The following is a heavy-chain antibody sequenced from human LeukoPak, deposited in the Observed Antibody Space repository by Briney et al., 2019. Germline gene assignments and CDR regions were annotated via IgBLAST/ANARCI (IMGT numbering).Heavy chain of an antibody. CDR3: ARDLPYLTGNYYCYGMDV. CDR2: IIPILGIA. V-gene: IGHV1-69*04. J-gene: IGHJ6*02. D-gene: IGHD2-21*01. Sequence: ASVKVSCKASGGTFSSYAISWVRQAPGQGLEWMGRIIPILGIANYAQKFQGRVTITADKSTSTAYMELSSLRSEDTAVYYCARDLPYLTGNYYCYGMDVWGQGTTVTVSS. CDR1: GGTFSSYA.